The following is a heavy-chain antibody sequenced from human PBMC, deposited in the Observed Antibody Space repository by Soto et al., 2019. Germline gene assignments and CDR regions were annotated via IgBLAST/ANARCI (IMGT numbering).Heavy chain of an antibody. J-gene: IGHJ2*01. V-gene: IGHV3-72*01. CDR1: AFTFSDHY. CDR2: TRNKANRYTT. D-gene: IGHD2-15*01. CDR3: ARGKGVAGDLAFDL. Sequence: EVQLVESGGGLVQPGGSLRLSCAASAFTFSDHYMDWVRQAPGKGLEWVGRTRNKANRYTTEYAASVKGRFIISRDDSKTSLYLQMYSLKTEDTAVYYCARGKGVAGDLAFDLWGRGTLVTVSS.